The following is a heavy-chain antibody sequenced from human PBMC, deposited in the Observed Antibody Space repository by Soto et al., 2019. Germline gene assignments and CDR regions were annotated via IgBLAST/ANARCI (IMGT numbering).Heavy chain of an antibody. Sequence: ASVKVSGKASGYTFTSYYMHWVRQAPGQGLEWMGIINPSGGSTSYAQKFQGRVTMTRDTSTSTVYMELSSLRSEDTAVYYCAREXAHIAAAVYYYYYGMDVWGQGTTVTVSS. D-gene: IGHD6-13*01. J-gene: IGHJ6*02. CDR3: AREXAHIAAAVYYYYYGMDV. V-gene: IGHV1-46*01. CDR1: GYTFTSYY. CDR2: INPSGGST.